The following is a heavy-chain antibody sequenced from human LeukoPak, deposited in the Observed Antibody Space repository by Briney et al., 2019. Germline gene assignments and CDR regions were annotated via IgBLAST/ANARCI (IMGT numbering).Heavy chain of an antibody. CDR2: IYYSGST. V-gene: IGHV4-39*07. J-gene: IGHJ4*02. Sequence: SETLSLTCTVSGGSISSSSYYWGWIRQPPGKGLEWIGSIYYSGSTYYNPSLKSRVTISVDTSKNQFSLKLSSVTAADTAVYYCARRYYDSSGYSHWGQGTLVTVSS. D-gene: IGHD3-22*01. CDR1: GGSISSSSYY. CDR3: ARRYYDSSGYSH.